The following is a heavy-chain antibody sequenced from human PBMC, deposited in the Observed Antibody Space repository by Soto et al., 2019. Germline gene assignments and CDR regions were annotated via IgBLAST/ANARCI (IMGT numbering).Heavy chain of an antibody. D-gene: IGHD1-26*01. J-gene: IGHJ2*01. CDR2: IFHSGST. CDR3: AREGGSGSTDWYFNV. Sequence: QLQLQESGSGLVKPSQTLSLTCAVSGGSISSGGYSWSWLRQPPGKGLEWIGYIFHSGSTYYNPSLKSRVTTSVDGSKNHFSLELSSVTAADTAVYYCAREGGSGSTDWYFNVLGRGTLVTVSS. V-gene: IGHV4-30-2*01. CDR1: GGSISSGGYS.